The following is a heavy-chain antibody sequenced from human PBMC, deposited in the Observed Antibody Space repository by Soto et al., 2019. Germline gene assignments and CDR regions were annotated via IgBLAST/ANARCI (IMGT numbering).Heavy chain of an antibody. V-gene: IGHV1-2*04. CDR1: GYTFTGYY. J-gene: IGHJ4*02. D-gene: IGHD3-3*01. Sequence: QVQLVQSGAEVKKPGASVKVSCKASGYTFTGYYMHWVRQAPGQGREWMGWINPNSGGTNYAQKFQGWVTMTRDTSISTAYMELSRLRSDDTAVYYCARGGHYDFWSGYPLPFDYWGQGTLVTVSS. CDR2: INPNSGGT. CDR3: ARGGHYDFWSGYPLPFDY.